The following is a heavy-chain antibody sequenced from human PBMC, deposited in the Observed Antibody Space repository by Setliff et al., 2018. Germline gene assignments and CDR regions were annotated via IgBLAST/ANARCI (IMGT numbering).Heavy chain of an antibody. D-gene: IGHD6-6*01. Sequence: GASVKVSCKASGYTFTSYDINWMRQAPGQGLEWMGIINPSGGSTSYAQKFQGRVTMTRDTSTSTVYMELSSLRSEDTAVYYCAREQLVDRGFDYWGQGTLVTVSS. CDR3: AREQLVDRGFDY. CDR1: GYTFTSYD. CDR2: INPSGGST. J-gene: IGHJ4*02. V-gene: IGHV1-46*01.